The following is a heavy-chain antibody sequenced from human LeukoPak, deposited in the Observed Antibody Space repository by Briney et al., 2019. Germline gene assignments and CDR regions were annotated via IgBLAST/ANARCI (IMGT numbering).Heavy chain of an antibody. J-gene: IGHJ4*02. V-gene: IGHV3-7*01. Sequence: GGSLRLSCAASGFTFSSYWMSWVRQAPGKGLGWVANIKQDGSEKYYVDSVKGRFTISRDNAKNSLYLQMNSLRAEDTAVYYCARERITMVRGVIFHWGQGTLVTVSS. CDR2: IKQDGSEK. CDR3: ARERITMVRGVIFH. CDR1: GFTFSSYW. D-gene: IGHD3-10*01.